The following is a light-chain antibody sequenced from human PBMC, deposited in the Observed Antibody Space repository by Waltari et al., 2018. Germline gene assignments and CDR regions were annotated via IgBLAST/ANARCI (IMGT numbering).Light chain of an antibody. J-gene: IGKJ5*01. CDR3: QQYDNLPSTT. CDR2: DAS. Sequence: DIQMTQSPSSLSASVGDRVTITCQASQDISNYLNWYQQKPGKAPTPLIYDASNLETGVPSRFSGSGSATDFTFTISSLQPEDIATYYCQQYDNLPSTTFGQGTRLEIK. CDR1: QDISNY. V-gene: IGKV1-33*01.